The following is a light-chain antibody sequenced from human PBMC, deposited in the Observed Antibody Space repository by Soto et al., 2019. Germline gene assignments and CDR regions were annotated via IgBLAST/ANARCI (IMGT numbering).Light chain of an antibody. CDR3: QQSYSTPWA. CDR1: QRISTY. J-gene: IGKJ1*01. V-gene: IGKV1-39*01. CDR2: AAS. Sequence: IQMTQSPSSLSASVGDRVTITCRASQRISTYLNWYQHKPGKAPKLLIYAASSLQSGVPSRFSGSGVGTDFTLTISSLQPEDFAAYYCQQSYSTPWAFGQGTKVETK.